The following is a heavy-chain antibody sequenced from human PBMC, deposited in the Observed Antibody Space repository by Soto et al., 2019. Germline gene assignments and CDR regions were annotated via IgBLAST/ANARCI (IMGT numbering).Heavy chain of an antibody. Sequence: EVQLLESGGSLVQPGGSLRLSCSASGFSFSNFGMSWVRQDPGKGLEWVASISGSGADTFYGDSVRGRFTISRDNSKNTLFLEMNGLTAEDTAIYYCGKSPIFGVVTHYFVHWGQGSLVTVSS. D-gene: IGHD3-3*01. J-gene: IGHJ4*02. CDR1: GFSFSNFG. CDR3: GKSPIFGVVTHYFVH. V-gene: IGHV3-23*01. CDR2: ISGSGADT.